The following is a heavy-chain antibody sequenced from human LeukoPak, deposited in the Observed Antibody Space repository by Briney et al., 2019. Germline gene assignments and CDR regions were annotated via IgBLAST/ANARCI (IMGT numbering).Heavy chain of an antibody. V-gene: IGHV4-34*01. CDR2: INHSGST. CDR3: ARGHCSGGSCYSFHFDY. D-gene: IGHD2-15*01. J-gene: IGHJ4*02. CDR1: GGSFSGYY. Sequence: SETLSLTCAVYGGSFSGYYWSWIRQPPGKGLEWIGEINHSGSTNYNPSLKSRVTISVDTSKNQSSLKLSSVTAADTAVYYCARGHCSGGSCYSFHFDYWGQGTLVTVSS.